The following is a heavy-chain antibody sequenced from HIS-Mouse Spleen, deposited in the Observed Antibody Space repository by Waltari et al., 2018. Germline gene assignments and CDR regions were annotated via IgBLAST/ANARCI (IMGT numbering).Heavy chain of an antibody. D-gene: IGHD6-13*01. CDR1: GGSISSSSYY. CDR2: IYYSGIT. CDR3: AREIPYSSSWYDWYFDL. V-gene: IGHV4-39*07. J-gene: IGHJ2*01. Sequence: QLQLQESGPGLVKPSETLSLTCTVSGGSISSSSYYWGWIRQPPGKGLEWIGGIYYSGITNYNPSRKSRVTISVDTSKNQFSLKLISVTAADTAVYYCAREIPYSSSWYDWYFDLWGRGTLVTVSS.